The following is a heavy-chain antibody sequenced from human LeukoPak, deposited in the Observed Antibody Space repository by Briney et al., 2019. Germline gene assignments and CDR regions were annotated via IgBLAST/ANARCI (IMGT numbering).Heavy chain of an antibody. Sequence: PSETLSLTCTVSGGSISSSSYYWGWIRQPPGKGLEWIGSIYYSGSTYYNPSLKSRVTISVDTSKNQFSLKLSSVTAADTAVYYCARERPVGATWYFDYWGQGTLVTVSS. CDR1: GGSISSSSYY. CDR2: IYYSGST. J-gene: IGHJ4*02. CDR3: ARERPVGATWYFDY. D-gene: IGHD1-26*01. V-gene: IGHV4-39*07.